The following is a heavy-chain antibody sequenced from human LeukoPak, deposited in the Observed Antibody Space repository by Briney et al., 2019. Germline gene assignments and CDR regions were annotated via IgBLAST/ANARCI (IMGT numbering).Heavy chain of an antibody. J-gene: IGHJ6*03. Sequence: GGSLRLSCAASGFTFSSYGMHWLRQAPGKGLEWVAFIRYDGSNKYYADSVKGRFTISRDNSKNTLYLQMNSLRAEDTAVYYCAKADCSGGSCYDRYYYYYMEVWGKGTTVTVSS. CDR1: GFTFSSYG. CDR3: AKADCSGGSCYDRYYYYYMEV. CDR2: IRYDGSNK. V-gene: IGHV3-30*02. D-gene: IGHD2-15*01.